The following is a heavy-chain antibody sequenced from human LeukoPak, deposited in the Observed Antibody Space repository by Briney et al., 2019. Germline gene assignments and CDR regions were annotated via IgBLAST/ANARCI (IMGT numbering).Heavy chain of an antibody. CDR3: ARGRGRTFDI. J-gene: IGHJ3*02. CDR1: GGSFSGYY. V-gene: IGHV4-34*01. Sequence: SETLSLTCAVYGGSFSGYYWSWIRQPPGKGLEWIGEINPSGSTNYNPSLKSRVTISVDTSKNQFSLKLSSVTAADTAVYYCARGRGRTFDIWGQGTMVTVSS. CDR2: INPSGST.